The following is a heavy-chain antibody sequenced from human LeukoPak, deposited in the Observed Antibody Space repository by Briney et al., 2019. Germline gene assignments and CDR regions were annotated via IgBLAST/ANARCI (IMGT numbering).Heavy chain of an antibody. CDR3: ATGQQLILGTRGYFDY. Sequence: GASVKVSCKVSGYTLTELSMHWVRQAPGKGLEWMGGFDPEDGETIYAQKFQGRVTMTEDTSTDTAYMELSSLRSEDTAVYYCATGQQLILGTRGYFDYWGQGTLVTVSS. J-gene: IGHJ4*02. CDR1: GYTLTELS. CDR2: FDPEDGET. D-gene: IGHD1-1*01. V-gene: IGHV1-24*01.